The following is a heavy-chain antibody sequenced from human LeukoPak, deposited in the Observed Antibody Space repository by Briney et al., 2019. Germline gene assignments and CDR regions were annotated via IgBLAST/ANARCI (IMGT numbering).Heavy chain of an antibody. J-gene: IGHJ5*02. D-gene: IGHD4-17*01. CDR3: ARAPLYGGHADWFDP. Sequence: PSETLSLTCTVSGGSISSGGYYWSWIRQHPGKGLEWIGYIYYSGSTFYNPSLKSRVTISVDTSKNQFSLRLSSVTAADTAVYYCARAPLYGGHADWFDPWGQGTLVTVSS. CDR1: GGSISSGGYY. CDR2: IYYSGST. V-gene: IGHV4-31*03.